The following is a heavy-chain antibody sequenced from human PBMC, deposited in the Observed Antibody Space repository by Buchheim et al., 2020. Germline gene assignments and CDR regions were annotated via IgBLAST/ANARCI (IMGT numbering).Heavy chain of an antibody. Sequence: QVQLVESGGGVVQPGRSLRLSCAASGFTCSSYAMHWVRQAPGKGLEWVAVISYDGSNKYYADSVKGRFTISRDNSKKTLHMKMNSLRAEDTAVYYCARGGMYYYDSSGYYSHFDYWGQGT. V-gene: IGHV3-30*04. CDR1: GFTCSSYA. J-gene: IGHJ4*02. CDR2: ISYDGSNK. D-gene: IGHD3-22*01. CDR3: ARGGMYYYDSSGYYSHFDY.